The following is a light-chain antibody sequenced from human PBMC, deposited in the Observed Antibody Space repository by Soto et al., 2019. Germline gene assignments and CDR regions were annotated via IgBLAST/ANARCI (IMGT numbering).Light chain of an antibody. CDR2: KAS. CDR1: QALNNW. J-gene: IGKJ1*01. Sequence: DIQVTQSPSTLSASVGDRVTITCRASQALNNWLAWFQQKPGKAPTLLIYKASALESGVPSRFSGSGSGTEFTLTISSLQPDDFSTYYCQQYNGYPWTFGQGTKVEI. V-gene: IGKV1-5*03. CDR3: QQYNGYPWT.